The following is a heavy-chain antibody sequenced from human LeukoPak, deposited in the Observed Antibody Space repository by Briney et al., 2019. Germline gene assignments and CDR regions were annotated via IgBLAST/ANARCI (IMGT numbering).Heavy chain of an antibody. V-gene: IGHV3-23*01. Sequence: PGGSLRLSCAASGFTFNSYGMTWVRQAPGKGLEWVSAISSSGDSTYYADSVKGRFTISRDNSKNTLSLQMNSLRVEDTAVYYCAKDARDYQLLLFDYWGQGTLVTVSS. CDR2: ISSSGDST. CDR1: GFTFNSYG. J-gene: IGHJ4*02. CDR3: AKDARDYQLLLFDY. D-gene: IGHD2-2*01.